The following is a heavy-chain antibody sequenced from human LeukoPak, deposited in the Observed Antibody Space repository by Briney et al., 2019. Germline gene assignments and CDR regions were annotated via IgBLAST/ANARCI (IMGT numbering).Heavy chain of an antibody. CDR3: AKDLPPEDLEDYGDYDARAFDI. Sequence: PGGSLRLSCAASGFTFSSYGMHWVRQAPGKGLEWVAFIRYDGSNKYYADSVKGRFTISRDNSKNTLYLQMNSLRAEDTAAYYCAKDLPPEDLEDYGDYDARAFDIWGQGTMVTVSS. CDR2: IRYDGSNK. D-gene: IGHD4-17*01. J-gene: IGHJ3*02. CDR1: GFTFSSYG. V-gene: IGHV3-30*02.